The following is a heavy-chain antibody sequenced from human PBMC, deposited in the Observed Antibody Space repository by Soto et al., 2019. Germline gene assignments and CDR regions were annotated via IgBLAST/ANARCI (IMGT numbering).Heavy chain of an antibody. Sequence: EVQLVESGGGLVQPGGSLRLSCAASGFTFISYWMHWVRQAPGKGLVWVSRIRYDGSITNYADSVKGRSTISRDDAKNTVYLQMNSLRAEDTAVYYCARGLRGGYGMDVWGQGTTVTVSS. CDR2: IRYDGSIT. D-gene: IGHD3-16*01. J-gene: IGHJ6*02. V-gene: IGHV3-74*01. CDR3: ARGLRGGYGMDV. CDR1: GFTFISYW.